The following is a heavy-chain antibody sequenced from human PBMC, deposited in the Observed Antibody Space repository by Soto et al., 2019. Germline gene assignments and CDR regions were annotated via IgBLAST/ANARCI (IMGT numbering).Heavy chain of an antibody. D-gene: IGHD3-22*01. Sequence: QVQLQESGPGLVKPSQTLSLTCTVSGGSISSGDYYWSWIRQTPGKGVAWIGYIYYSGSTYYNTSLKSRVTISVEASCNRFALKRSSLTAADTAVYYCARVRAYDSPGDLDYWGQGTLVTVSS. CDR3: ARVRAYDSPGDLDY. CDR1: GGSISSGDYY. J-gene: IGHJ4*02. V-gene: IGHV4-30-4*01. CDR2: IYYSGST.